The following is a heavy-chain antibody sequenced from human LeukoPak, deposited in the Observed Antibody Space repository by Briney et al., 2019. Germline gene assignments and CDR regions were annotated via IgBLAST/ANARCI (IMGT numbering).Heavy chain of an antibody. CDR3: AKDSGSFDY. J-gene: IGHJ4*02. Sequence: GGSLRLSCAASGFTFSNYAMAWVRQAPGKGLELVSAISDSGTNTYYADSVKGRFPVSRDNPKKTLYLQMNSLRAQDTAVYYCAKDSGSFDYWGQGTLVTVSS. CDR2: ISDSGTNT. V-gene: IGHV3-23*01. CDR1: GFTFSNYA. D-gene: IGHD1-26*01.